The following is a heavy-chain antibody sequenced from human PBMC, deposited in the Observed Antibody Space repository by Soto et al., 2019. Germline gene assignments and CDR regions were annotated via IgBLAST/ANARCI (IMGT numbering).Heavy chain of an antibody. CDR3: TRAPSSGAFDI. D-gene: IGHD6-6*01. Sequence: GASVKVSCKASGYTFTSYYIHWVRQAPGQGLEWMGIINPSGGSTTYAQKFQGRVTMTRDTSTSTVYMELSSLRSEDTAVYYCTRAPSSGAFDIWGQGTMVTVSS. V-gene: IGHV1-46*03. CDR1: GYTFTSYY. CDR2: INPSGGST. J-gene: IGHJ3*02.